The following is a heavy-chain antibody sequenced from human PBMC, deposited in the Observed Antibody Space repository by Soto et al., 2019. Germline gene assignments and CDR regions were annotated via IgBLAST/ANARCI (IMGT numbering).Heavy chain of an antibody. D-gene: IGHD3-10*01. J-gene: IGHJ3*02. CDR2: IWYDGSNK. Sequence: QVQLVESGGGVVRPGRSLRLSCAASGFTFSSYGMHWVRQAPGKGLEWVAVIWYDGSNKYYADSVKGRFTISRDNSKNTLYLQMNSLRAEDTAVYYCARELLWFGELKAFDIWGQGTMVTVSS. CDR3: ARELLWFGELKAFDI. CDR1: GFTFSSYG. V-gene: IGHV3-33*01.